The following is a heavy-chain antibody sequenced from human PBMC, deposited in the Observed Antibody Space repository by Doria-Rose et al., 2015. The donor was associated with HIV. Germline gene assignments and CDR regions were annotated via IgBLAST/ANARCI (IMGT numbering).Heavy chain of an antibody. CDR1: GVSLSSPGMG. J-gene: IGHJ4*02. V-gene: IGHV2-26*01. D-gene: IGHD6-13*01. Sequence: QVQLVQSGPVLVKPTETLTLTCTVSGVSLSSPGMGVSWIRQPPWKALGWLAYIFADDERSYKTSRKIRLTISMGTSKSQVVLTMTDMDPVDTATYYCARIKSSRWYHKYYFDFWGQGTLVIVSA. CDR2: IFADDER. CDR3: ARIKSSRWYHKYYFDF.